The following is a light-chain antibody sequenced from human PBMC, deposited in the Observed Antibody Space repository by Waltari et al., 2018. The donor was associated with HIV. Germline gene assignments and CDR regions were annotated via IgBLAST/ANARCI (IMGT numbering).Light chain of an antibody. J-gene: IGLJ1*01. CDR1: SSDVGGYNS. Sequence: QSALAQPASVSGSPGQSVTISCSGTSSDVGGYNSVSWFQQHPGKAPKLIIYDVSHRPSGVSNRFSGSKSDNTASLTISGLQPEDEADYYCISYTDSNTYVFGPGTKVSVL. CDR3: ISYTDSNTYV. CDR2: DVS. V-gene: IGLV2-14*03.